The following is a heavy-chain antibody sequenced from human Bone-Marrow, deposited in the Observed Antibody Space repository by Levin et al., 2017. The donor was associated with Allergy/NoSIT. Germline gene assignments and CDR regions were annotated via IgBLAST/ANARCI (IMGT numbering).Heavy chain of an antibody. CDR1: GYSFPNHG. Sequence: ASVKVSCKASGYSFPNHGISWVRQAPGQGLEWMGWISAFNGEVDYAQTLQGRVTVTTDTSTNTSFLELRSLTSDDTAVYYCANSPGSRAGWFLFDHWGQGTLVSVSS. D-gene: IGHD5-24*01. J-gene: IGHJ4*02. CDR3: ANSPGSRAGWFLFDH. CDR2: ISAFNGEV. V-gene: IGHV1-18*01.